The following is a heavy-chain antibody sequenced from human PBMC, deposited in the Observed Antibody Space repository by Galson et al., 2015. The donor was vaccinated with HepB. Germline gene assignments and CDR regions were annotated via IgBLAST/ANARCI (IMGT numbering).Heavy chain of an antibody. CDR3: ARQTELWFGARSVPAYFDL. D-gene: IGHD3-10*01. J-gene: IGHJ2*01. V-gene: IGHV4-59*08. Sequence: SETLSLTCTMSGGSISGYYWSWIRQPPGKGLEWIGSISHSGKTNYNPSLKSRVTMSVDTSKNHFSLNLNSVAASETAMYYCARQTELWFGARSVPAYFDLWGRGTYVTGSA. CDR2: ISHSGKT. CDR1: GGSISGYY.